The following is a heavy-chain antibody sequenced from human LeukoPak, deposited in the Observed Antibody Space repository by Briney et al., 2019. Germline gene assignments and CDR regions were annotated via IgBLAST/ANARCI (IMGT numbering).Heavy chain of an antibody. V-gene: IGHV4-39*07. CDR3: ARDLNSGY. Sequence: SETLSLTCTVSGGSISSSSYYWGWIRQPPGKGLEWIGSIYYTGSTYYNPSLKSRVTISVDTSKNQFSLRLSSVTAADTAVYYCARDLNSGYWGQGTLVTVSS. D-gene: IGHD4-23*01. J-gene: IGHJ4*02. CDR2: IYYTGST. CDR1: GGSISSSSYY.